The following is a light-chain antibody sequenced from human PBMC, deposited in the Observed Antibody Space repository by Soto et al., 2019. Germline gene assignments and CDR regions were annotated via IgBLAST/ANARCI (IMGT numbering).Light chain of an antibody. CDR2: GAS. CDR3: QPYSSALWT. V-gene: IGKV1-27*01. CDR1: QDIYNF. J-gene: IGKJ1*01. Sequence: DIQMTQSPSSLSASVGDRVTFTCRASQDIYNFLAWYQQKPGKVPKLLIYGASTLQSGVPSRFSGSGSGTDFTLTISSLQPEDVATYFCQPYSSALWTCGQGTRVEIK.